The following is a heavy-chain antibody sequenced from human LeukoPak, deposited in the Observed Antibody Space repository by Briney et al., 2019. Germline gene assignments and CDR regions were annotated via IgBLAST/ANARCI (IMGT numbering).Heavy chain of an antibody. V-gene: IGHV3-53*01. CDR2: IYNDGGT. D-gene: IGHD3-16*02. CDR1: GFTVSSNY. Sequence: GGSLRLSCAASGFTVSSNYMSWVRQGPGKGLEWVALIYNDGGTHYTDSVKGRFTISRDTSRNTLFLQMNSLRVEDSAMYYCVKRLTLGDLSKKGAFALWGQGTMVTVAS. CDR3: VKRLTLGDLSKKGAFAL. J-gene: IGHJ3*01.